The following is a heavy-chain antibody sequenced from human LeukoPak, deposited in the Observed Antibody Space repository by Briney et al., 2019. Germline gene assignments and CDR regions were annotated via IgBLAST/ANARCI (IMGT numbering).Heavy chain of an antibody. V-gene: IGHV1-2*02. Sequence: ASVNVSFKASGYSFTGFYLHWLRRAPGQGLEWMGWINPNSGYTKYAQKFQGRVAMTRGTSISTAYLELSSLRSDDTAVFYCARVNNLNFLPFFGFWGREPVVPVSS. D-gene: IGHD1-7*01. CDR2: INPNSGYT. CDR3: ARVNNLNFLPFFGF. J-gene: IGHJ4*02. CDR1: GYSFTGFY.